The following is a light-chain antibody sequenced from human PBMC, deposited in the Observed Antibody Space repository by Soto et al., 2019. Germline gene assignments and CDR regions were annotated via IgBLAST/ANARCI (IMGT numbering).Light chain of an antibody. J-gene: IGKJ1*01. V-gene: IGKV3-20*01. CDR2: GAS. CDR3: QQYGSSPLTWT. Sequence: EIVLTQSPGTLSLSPGERATLSCRASQSVSSSYLAWYQQKPGQAPRLLIYGASSRATGIPDRFSGRGSGTDFILTISRLEPEDFAVYYCQQYGSSPLTWTFGQGTKVEIK. CDR1: QSVSSSY.